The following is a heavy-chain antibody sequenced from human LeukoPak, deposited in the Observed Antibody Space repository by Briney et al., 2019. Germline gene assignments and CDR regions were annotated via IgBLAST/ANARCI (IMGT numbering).Heavy chain of an antibody. CDR2: INHSGST. Sequence: SETLSLTCAVYGGSFCGYYWSWIRQPPGKGLEWIGEINHSGSTNYNPSLKSRVTISVDTSKNQFSLKLSSVTAADTAVYYCARATVITGFYDSSGYYDYWGQGTLVTVSS. D-gene: IGHD3-22*01. V-gene: IGHV4-34*01. J-gene: IGHJ4*02. CDR1: GGSFCGYY. CDR3: ARATVITGFYDSSGYYDY.